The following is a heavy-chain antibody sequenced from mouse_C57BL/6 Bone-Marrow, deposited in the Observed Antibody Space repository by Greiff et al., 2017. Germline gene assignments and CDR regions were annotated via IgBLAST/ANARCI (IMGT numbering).Heavy chain of an antibody. Sequence: EVKLVESEGGLVQPGSSMKLSCTASGFTFSDYYMAWVRQVPEKGLEWVANINYDGSSTYYLDSLKSRFIISRENAKNILYLQMSSLKSEDTATYYCARDDYYGRAYFDYWGQGTTLTVSS. V-gene: IGHV5-16*01. D-gene: IGHD1-1*01. CDR3: ARDDYYGRAYFDY. CDR2: INYDGSST. CDR1: GFTFSDYY. J-gene: IGHJ2*01.